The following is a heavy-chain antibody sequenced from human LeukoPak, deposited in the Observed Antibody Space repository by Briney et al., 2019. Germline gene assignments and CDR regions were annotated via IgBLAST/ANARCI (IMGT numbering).Heavy chain of an antibody. CDR3: ARVYCSSTSCYTREDWFDP. CDR1: GYTFTSYD. CDR2: MNPNSGNT. D-gene: IGHD2-2*02. V-gene: IGHV1-8*01. J-gene: IGHJ5*02. Sequence: ASVTVSCKASGYTFTSYDINWVRQATGQGLEWMGWMNPNSGNTGYAQKFQGRGTMTRNTSIGTAYMELSSLRSEDTAVYYCARVYCSSTSCYTREDWFDPWGQGTLVSVSS.